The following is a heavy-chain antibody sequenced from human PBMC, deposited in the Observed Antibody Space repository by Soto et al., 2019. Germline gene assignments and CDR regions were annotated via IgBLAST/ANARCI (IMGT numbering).Heavy chain of an antibody. Sequence: ASVKVSCKASGYTFTSYYMHWVRQAPGQGLEWMGIINPSGGSTSYAQKFQGRVTMTRDTSTSTVYMELSSVTAADTAVYYCARLSWIQLEYYFDYWGQGTLVTVSS. CDR1: GYTFTSYY. J-gene: IGHJ4*02. CDR3: ARLSWIQLEYYFDY. V-gene: IGHV1-46*01. D-gene: IGHD5-18*01. CDR2: INPSGGST.